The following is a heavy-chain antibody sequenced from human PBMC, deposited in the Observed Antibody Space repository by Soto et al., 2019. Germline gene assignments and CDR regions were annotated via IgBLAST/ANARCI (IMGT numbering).Heavy chain of an antibody. Sequence: QVQLVESGGGVVQPGRSLRLSCAASGFTFSSYAMHWVRQAPGKGLEWVAVISYDGSNKYYADSVKGRFTISRNNSKTXLYLQMDSLRAEDTAVYYCARDRGSSWLRMDAFDVWGQGTMVTVSS. CDR1: GFTFSSYA. J-gene: IGHJ3*01. V-gene: IGHV3-30-3*01. D-gene: IGHD6-13*01. CDR3: ARDRGSSWLRMDAFDV. CDR2: ISYDGSNK.